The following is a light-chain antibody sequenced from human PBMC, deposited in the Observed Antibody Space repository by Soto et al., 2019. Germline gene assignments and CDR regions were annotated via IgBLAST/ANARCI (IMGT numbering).Light chain of an antibody. J-gene: IGLJ2*01. CDR3: SSYTSRNTLDVV. Sequence: QSALTQPASVSGSPGQSITISCTGTSSDVGGHNYVSWYQQHPGKAPKLMIYEVSNRPSGVSNRFSGSKSGNTASLTISGLQTEDEADYYCSSYTSRNTLDVVFGGGTQLTVL. CDR1: SSDVGGHNY. V-gene: IGLV2-14*01. CDR2: EVS.